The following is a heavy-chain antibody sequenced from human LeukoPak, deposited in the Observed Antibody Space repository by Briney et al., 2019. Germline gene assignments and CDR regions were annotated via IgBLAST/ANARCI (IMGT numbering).Heavy chain of an antibody. Sequence: PSETLSLTCTVSGDSINNYYWSWIRQPPGKGLEWIGYIYYSGSTYYNPSLKSRVTISVDTSKNQFSLKLSSVTAADTAVYYCARADSPYYYDSSGPKFDYWGQGTLVTVSS. V-gene: IGHV4-59*12. CDR1: GDSINNYY. CDR2: IYYSGST. CDR3: ARADSPYYYDSSGPKFDY. D-gene: IGHD3-22*01. J-gene: IGHJ4*02.